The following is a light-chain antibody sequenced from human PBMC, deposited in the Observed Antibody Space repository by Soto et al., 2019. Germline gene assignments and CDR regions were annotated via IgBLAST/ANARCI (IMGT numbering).Light chain of an antibody. CDR2: GAS. V-gene: IGKV3-15*01. Sequence: EIVMTQSPATLSVSPGERATLSCRASQSVSSNLAWYQQKPGQAPRLLIYGASTRATGIPARFSGSGSGTDFTLTISSLQSEDFAVYYCQQYNKWPPLTFGGGTKVEIK. CDR1: QSVSSN. CDR3: QQYNKWPPLT. J-gene: IGKJ4*01.